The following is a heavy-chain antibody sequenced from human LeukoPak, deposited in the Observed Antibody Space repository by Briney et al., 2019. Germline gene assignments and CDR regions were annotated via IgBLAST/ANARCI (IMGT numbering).Heavy chain of an antibody. CDR2: IYYSGST. D-gene: IGHD6-13*01. CDR1: GGSIGSSSYY. Sequence: KPSETLSLTCTVSGGSIGSSSYYWGWIRQPPGKGLEWIGSIYYSGSTYYNPSLKSRVTISVDTSKNQFSLKLSSVTAAGTAVYYCARQYGSWYTFYFQHWGQGTLVTVSS. CDR3: ARQYGSWYTFYFQH. J-gene: IGHJ1*01. V-gene: IGHV4-39*01.